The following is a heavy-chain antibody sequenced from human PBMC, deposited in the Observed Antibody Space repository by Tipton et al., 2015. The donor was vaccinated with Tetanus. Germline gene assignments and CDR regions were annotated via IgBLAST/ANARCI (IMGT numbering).Heavy chain of an antibody. Sequence: GLVKPSETLSLTCTVSGGSISSYYWSWIRQPPGKGLEWIGYIYYSGCTNYNPSLKSRVSLSVDTAKNQFSLKLSSVTVADTAVYYCAGVLRSESVGWFDPWGQGSLVTVSS. CDR3: AGVLRSESVGWFDP. CDR1: GGSISSYY. J-gene: IGHJ5*02. V-gene: IGHV4-59*08. D-gene: IGHD3-3*01. CDR2: IYYSGCT.